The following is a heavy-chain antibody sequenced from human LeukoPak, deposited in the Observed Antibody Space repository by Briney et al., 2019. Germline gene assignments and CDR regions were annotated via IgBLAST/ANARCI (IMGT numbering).Heavy chain of an antibody. J-gene: IGHJ3*02. CDR2: INSDGSST. V-gene: IGHV3-74*01. D-gene: IGHD4-17*01. CDR3: ARFYGDWIAFDI. CDR1: GFTFSNYW. Sequence: PGGSLRLSCAASGFTFSNYWMHWVRQAPGKGLVWVSRINSDGSSTSYADSVKGRFTISRDNAKNSLYLQMNSLRAEDTAVYYCARFYGDWIAFDIWGQGTMVTVSS.